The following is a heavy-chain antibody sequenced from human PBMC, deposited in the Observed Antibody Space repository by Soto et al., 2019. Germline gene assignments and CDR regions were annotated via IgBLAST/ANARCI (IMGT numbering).Heavy chain of an antibody. D-gene: IGHD2-15*01. Sequence: EVQLVESGGGLVQPGGSLRLSCAASGFSFSSYWMHWVSQAPGKGLVWVSRIKTDGSIITYADSVKGLFTISRDNAKNTLYLQMNTMRAEDTAVYYCARLRQVARYLDLWGRGTLVSVSS. CDR2: IKTDGSII. CDR1: GFSFSSYW. V-gene: IGHV3-74*01. J-gene: IGHJ2*01. CDR3: ARLRQVARYLDL.